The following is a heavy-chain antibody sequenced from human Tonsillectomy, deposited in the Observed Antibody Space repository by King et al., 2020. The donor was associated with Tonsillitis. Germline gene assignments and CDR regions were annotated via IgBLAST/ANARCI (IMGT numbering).Heavy chain of an antibody. V-gene: IGHV3-23*04. Sequence: DVQLVESGGGLVQPGGSLRLSCAASGFTFSYYGMSWVRQAPGKGLEWVSVISGTGGSTYYADSVKGRFTISRDNSKNTLYLQMHSLRAEDTAVYYFAKDPTAHAAYYYYAMDVWGQGTTVTVSS. CDR2: ISGTGGST. CDR1: GFTFSYYG. CDR3: AKDPTAHAAYYYYAMDV. J-gene: IGHJ6*02.